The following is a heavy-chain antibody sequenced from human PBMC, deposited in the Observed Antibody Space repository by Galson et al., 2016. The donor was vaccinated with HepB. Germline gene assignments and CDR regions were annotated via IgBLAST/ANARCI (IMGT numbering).Heavy chain of an antibody. V-gene: IGHV3-7*03. D-gene: IGHD2-15*01. CDR1: GFTFSNYW. CDR3: AKGRAAAQGYRAFFDS. CDR2: IKYDGSEK. J-gene: IGHJ4*02. Sequence: SLRLSCAASGFTFSNYWMNWVRQAPGKGLEWVGNIKYDGSEKYYVDSVEGRFTISRDDAKNSLYLQVTSLRADDTAVYYCAKGRAAAQGYRAFFDSWGQGTLVTVSS.